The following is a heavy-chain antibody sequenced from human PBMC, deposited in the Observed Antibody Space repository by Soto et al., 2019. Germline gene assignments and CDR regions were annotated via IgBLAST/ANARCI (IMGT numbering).Heavy chain of an antibody. CDR1: GYTFTGYN. CDR3: VRGDRFDP. V-gene: IGHV1-2*02. J-gene: IGHJ5*02. Sequence: QVQVVQSGAEVKKPGASVKVSCKTSGYTFTGYNVNWVRQAPGQGLEWMGWINPHSGGTNYAQKFHGRVTMTRDTSISTAYMELNSRTSDDTAVYYCVRGDRFDPWGQGTLVTVSS. D-gene: IGHD3-16*01. CDR2: INPHSGGT.